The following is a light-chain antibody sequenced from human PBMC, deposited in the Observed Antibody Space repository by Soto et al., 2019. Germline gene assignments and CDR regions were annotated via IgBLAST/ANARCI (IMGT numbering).Light chain of an antibody. J-gene: IGKJ3*01. V-gene: IGKV3-20*01. CDR1: QSVNSNH. CDR3: QQYGPSPFT. Sequence: EIVLTQSPGTLSLSPGERATLSCRASQSVNSNHIAWYQQKPGQAPRLLIYGPSSRATGIPARFSGSGSGTDFTLSISILEPDDFAVYYCQQYGPSPFTCGPGTRVEI. CDR2: GPS.